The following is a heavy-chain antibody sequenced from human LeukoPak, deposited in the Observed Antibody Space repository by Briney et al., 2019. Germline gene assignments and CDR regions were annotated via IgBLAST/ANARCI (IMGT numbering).Heavy chain of an antibody. CDR3: AREFGGTLILRIAATNWFDP. CDR2: IYTSGST. Sequence: PSETLSLTCTVSGGSISSYYWSWIRQPAGKGLEWIGRIYTSGSTNYNPSLKSRVTMSVDTSKNQFSLKLSSVTAADTAVYYCAREFGGTLILRIAATNWFDPWGQGTLVTVSS. D-gene: IGHD6-13*01. V-gene: IGHV4-4*07. J-gene: IGHJ5*02. CDR1: GGSISSYY.